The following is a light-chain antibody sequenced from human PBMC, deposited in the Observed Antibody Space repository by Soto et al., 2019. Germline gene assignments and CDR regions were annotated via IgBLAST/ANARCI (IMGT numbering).Light chain of an antibody. J-gene: IGKJ1*01. CDR3: LQDYNYPWT. Sequence: IVMTQSPATLSASPGESSTISCRASQSVSILLAWYQQKPGQAPRLLIHGATTRATGIPARFSGDGSGTDFTLTISSLQPEDFATYYCLQDYNYPWTFGQGTKVDIK. CDR1: QSVSIL. CDR2: GAT. V-gene: IGKV3-15*01.